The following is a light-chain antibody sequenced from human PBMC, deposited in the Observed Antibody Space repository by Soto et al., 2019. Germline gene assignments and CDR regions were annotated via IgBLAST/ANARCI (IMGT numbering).Light chain of an antibody. J-gene: IGKJ1*01. V-gene: IGKV1-27*01. CDR3: QKYNSAPWT. CDR2: AAS. CDR1: QGISNH. Sequence: DIQMTQTPSSLSASVGHRVTITCRASQGISNHLAWYQQKPGKVPKLLIYAASTLQSGVPSRFSGSGSGTDFTLTIRSLQPEDVATYYSQKYNSAPWTFGQGTKVDIK.